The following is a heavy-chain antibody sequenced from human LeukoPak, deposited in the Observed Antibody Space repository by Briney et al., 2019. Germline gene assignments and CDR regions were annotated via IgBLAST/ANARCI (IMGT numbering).Heavy chain of an antibody. CDR2: INHSGST. Sequence: SETLSLTCAVYGGSFSGYYWSWIRQPPGKGLDWFGEINHSGSTNYNPSLKSRVTISVDTSKNQFSLKLSSVTAADTAVYYCATEAVDTAMVTLGMDVWGQGTMVTVSS. V-gene: IGHV4-34*01. CDR3: ATEAVDTAMVTLGMDV. J-gene: IGHJ6*02. D-gene: IGHD5-18*01. CDR1: GGSFSGYY.